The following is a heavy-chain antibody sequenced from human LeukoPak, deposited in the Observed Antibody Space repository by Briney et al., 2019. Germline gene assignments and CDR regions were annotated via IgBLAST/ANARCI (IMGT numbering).Heavy chain of an antibody. J-gene: IGHJ4*02. CDR1: GYTFTGYY. CDR3: ARSVGFGELSFDY. D-gene: IGHD3-10*01. Sequence: ASVKVSCKASGYTFTGYYMHWVRQAPGQGLEWMGWINPNSGGTNYAQKFQGRVTMTRDTSISTAYMELSGLRSDDTAVYYCARSVGFGELSFDYWGQGTLVTVSS. CDR2: INPNSGGT. V-gene: IGHV1-2*02.